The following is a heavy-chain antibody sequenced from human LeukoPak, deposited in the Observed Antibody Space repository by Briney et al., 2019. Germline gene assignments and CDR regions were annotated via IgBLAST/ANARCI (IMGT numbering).Heavy chain of an antibody. Sequence: PSGTLSLTCAVSGGSISSSNWWSWVRQPPGKGLEWIGEIYHSGSTNYNPSLKSRVTISVDKSKNQFSLKLSSVTAADTAVYYCARDYYYGSGSYPHYFDYWGQGTLVTVSS. CDR3: ARDYYYGSGSYPHYFDY. J-gene: IGHJ4*02. CDR2: IYHSGST. CDR1: GGSISSSNW. V-gene: IGHV4-4*02. D-gene: IGHD3-10*01.